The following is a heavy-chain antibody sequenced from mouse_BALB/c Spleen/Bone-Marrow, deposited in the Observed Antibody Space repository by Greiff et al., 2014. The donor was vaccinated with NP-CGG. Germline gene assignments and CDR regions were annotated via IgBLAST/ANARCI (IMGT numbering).Heavy chain of an antibody. Sequence: EVKLVESGGGLVKPGGSLKLSCAASGFTFSSYAMSWVRQTPEKRLEWVASISSGGSTYYPDSVKGRFTISRDNARNILYLQMGRLRSEDTAMYYCAGEMFTGLDYWGQGTLVTVSA. D-gene: IGHD2-2*01. CDR2: ISSGGST. V-gene: IGHV5-6-5*01. J-gene: IGHJ3*01. CDR3: AGEMFTGLDY. CDR1: GFTFSSYA.